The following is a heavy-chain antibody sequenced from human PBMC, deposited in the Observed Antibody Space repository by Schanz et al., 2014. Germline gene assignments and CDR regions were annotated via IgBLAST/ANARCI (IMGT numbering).Heavy chain of an antibody. Sequence: VQEVETGGGVVRPGGSLRLSCAASRFTFNAYDMYWIRQAPGKGLEWVALISHDGSNKNSADSVKGRFTISRDNSKNTLYLQMNSLRGDDTAIYYCVKGGTNTLDSWGQGTLVTVSS. CDR3: VKGGTNTLDS. CDR2: ISHDGSNK. CDR1: RFTFNAYD. J-gene: IGHJ4*02. V-gene: IGHV3-30*18.